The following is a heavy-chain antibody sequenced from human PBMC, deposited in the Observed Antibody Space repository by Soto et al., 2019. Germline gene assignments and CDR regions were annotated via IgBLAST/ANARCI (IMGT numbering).Heavy chain of an antibody. J-gene: IGHJ6*02. CDR2: IIPIFGTA. V-gene: IGHV1-69*13. CDR1: GGTFSSYA. CDR3: ARDRGTMVRGVSYYYYYGMDV. Sequence: ASVKVSCKASGGTFSSYAISWVRQAPGQGLEWMGGIIPIFGTANYAQKFQGRVTITADESTSTAYMELGSLRSEDTAVYYCARDRGTMVRGVSYYYYYGMDVWGQGTTVTVSS. D-gene: IGHD3-10*01.